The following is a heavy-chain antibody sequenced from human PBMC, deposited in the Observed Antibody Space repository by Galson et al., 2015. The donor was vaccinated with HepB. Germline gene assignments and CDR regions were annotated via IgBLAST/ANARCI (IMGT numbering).Heavy chain of an antibody. D-gene: IGHD6-13*01. CDR2: ISDHGSST. Sequence: SLRLSCAASGFTFSDAWMYWVRQAPGKGLEWVSGISDHGSSTYYAGSVKGRFTISRDNSKNRLYLQMNSLTAEDTAVYYCTRGPAPGPYYSEYWGQGTLVTVSS. V-gene: IGHV3-23*01. J-gene: IGHJ4*02. CDR3: TRGPAPGPYYSEY. CDR1: GFTFSDAW.